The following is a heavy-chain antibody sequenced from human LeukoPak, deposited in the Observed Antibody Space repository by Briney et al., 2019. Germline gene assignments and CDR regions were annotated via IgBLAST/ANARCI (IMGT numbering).Heavy chain of an antibody. CDR2: IYSGGST. Sequence: PGGSLRLSCAASGFTVSSNYMSWVRQAPGKGLEWVSVIYSGGSTYYADSVKGRFTISRDNSKNTLYLQMNSLRAEDTAVYYCARGGYSYGYSYFDYWGQGTLVTVSS. J-gene: IGHJ4*02. D-gene: IGHD5-18*01. CDR1: GFTVSSNY. CDR3: ARGGYSYGYSYFDY. V-gene: IGHV3-53*01.